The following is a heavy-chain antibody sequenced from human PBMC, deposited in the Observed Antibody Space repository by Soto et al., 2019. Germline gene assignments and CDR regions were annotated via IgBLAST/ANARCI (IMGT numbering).Heavy chain of an antibody. D-gene: IGHD6-13*01. CDR2: IKQDGSKK. CDR3: ARDVSPGSSSLYLDAFDI. V-gene: IGHV3-7*05. Sequence: EVQLEESGGGLVQPGGSLRLSCAASGFTLSMYWMTWVRQAPGGGLEWVANIKQDGSKKSYLDSARGRFTISRDNVRNSLYLQMDSLRAEDTALYYCARDVSPGSSSLYLDAFDIWGQGTMVIVSS. J-gene: IGHJ3*02. CDR1: GFTLSMYW.